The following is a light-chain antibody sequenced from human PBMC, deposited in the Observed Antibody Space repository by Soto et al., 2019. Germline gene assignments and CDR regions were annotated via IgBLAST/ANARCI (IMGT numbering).Light chain of an antibody. V-gene: IGKV3-11*01. CDR2: DAS. J-gene: IGKJ4*01. CDR3: QQRAGWPPT. CDR1: PSVTNY. Sequence: EIVLTQSPATLSLSPGERATLSCRASPSVTNYLAWYQQKPGQAPRLLIYDASNRANGIPARFTGSGSGTDFTLTISSLEPEDFAVYFCQQRAGWPPTFGGGTKVDIK.